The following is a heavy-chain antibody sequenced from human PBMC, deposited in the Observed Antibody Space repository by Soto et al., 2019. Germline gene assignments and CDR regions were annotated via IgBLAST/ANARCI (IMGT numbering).Heavy chain of an antibody. CDR3: ARDLYLQFDY. Sequence: EVQLVESGGGLVQPGGSLRLSCAASGFTFSSYSMNWVRQAPGKGLEWVSYISSSSSTIYYAYSVKGRFTISRDNAKNSLYLQMNSLRAEDTAVYYCARDLYLQFDYWGQGTLVTVSS. CDR1: GFTFSSYS. J-gene: IGHJ4*02. D-gene: IGHD2-21*01. CDR2: ISSSSSTI. V-gene: IGHV3-48*01.